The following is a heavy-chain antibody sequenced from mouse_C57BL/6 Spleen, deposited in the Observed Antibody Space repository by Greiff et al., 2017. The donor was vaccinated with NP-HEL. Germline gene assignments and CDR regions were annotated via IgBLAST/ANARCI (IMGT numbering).Heavy chain of an antibody. CDR2: IYPGSGST. J-gene: IGHJ4*01. CDR3: ARDYSSSFYCAMDD. Sequence: VQLQQPGAELVKPGASVKMSCKASGYTFTSYWITWVKQRPGQGLEWIGDIYPGSGSTNYNEKFKSKATLTVDTSSSTAYMPLSSLTSEDSAVYYGARDYSSSFYCAMDDWGQGTSVTVSS. V-gene: IGHV1-55*01. CDR1: GYTFTSYW. D-gene: IGHD1-1*01.